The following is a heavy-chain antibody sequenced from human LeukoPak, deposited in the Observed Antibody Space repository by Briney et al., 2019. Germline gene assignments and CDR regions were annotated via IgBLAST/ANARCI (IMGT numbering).Heavy chain of an antibody. CDR2: ISSSSSYI. V-gene: IGHV3-21*01. Sequence: AGGSLRLSCAASGFTFSSYWMNWVRQAPGKGLEWVSSISSSSSYIYYADSVKGRFTISRDNAKNSLYLQMNSLRAEDTAVYYCARDDYSSSWQHAFDIWGQGTMVTVSS. D-gene: IGHD6-13*01. CDR1: GFTFSSYW. J-gene: IGHJ3*02. CDR3: ARDDYSSSWQHAFDI.